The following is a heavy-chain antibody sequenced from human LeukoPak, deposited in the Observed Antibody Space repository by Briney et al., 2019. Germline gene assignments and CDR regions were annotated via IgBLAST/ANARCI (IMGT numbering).Heavy chain of an antibody. J-gene: IGHJ5*02. CDR2: IYHSGST. Sequence: PSETPSLTCTVSGGSISSGGYYWSWIRQPPGKGLEWIGYIYHSGSTYYNPSLKSRVTISVDRSKNQFSLKLSSVTAADTAVYYCARDVYDFWSGYYTNWFDPWGQGTLVTVSS. CDR1: GGSISSGGYY. D-gene: IGHD3-3*01. CDR3: ARDVYDFWSGYYTNWFDP. V-gene: IGHV4-30-2*01.